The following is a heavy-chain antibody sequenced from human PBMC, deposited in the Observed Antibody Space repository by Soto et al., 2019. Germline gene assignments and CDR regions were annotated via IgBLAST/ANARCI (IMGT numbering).Heavy chain of an antibody. Sequence: EVQLLESGGGLVQPGGSLRLSCAASGFTFSSYAMSWVRQVPGKGLEWVSAISGSGGSTYYADSVKGRFTISRDNSKNTLYLQMNSLRAEDTAVYYCAKDYAPYYDSTLDVWGQGTTVTVSS. CDR2: ISGSGGST. CDR1: GFTFSSYA. V-gene: IGHV3-23*01. J-gene: IGHJ6*02. D-gene: IGHD3-22*01. CDR3: AKDYAPYYDSTLDV.